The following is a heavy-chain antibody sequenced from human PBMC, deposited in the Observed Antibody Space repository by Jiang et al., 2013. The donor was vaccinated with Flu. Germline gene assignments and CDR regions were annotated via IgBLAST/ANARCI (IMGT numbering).Heavy chain of an antibody. CDR1: GGSISSYY. Sequence: SGSGLVKPSETLSLTCTVSGGSISSYYWSWIRQPPGKGLEWIGYIYYSGSTNYNPSLKSRVTISVDTSKNQFSLKLSSVTAADTAVYYCARGVGEDGYMYFQHWGQGTLVTVSS. CDR2: IYYSGST. D-gene: IGHD5-24*01. V-gene: IGHV4-59*01. CDR3: ARGVGEDGYMYFQH. J-gene: IGHJ1*01.